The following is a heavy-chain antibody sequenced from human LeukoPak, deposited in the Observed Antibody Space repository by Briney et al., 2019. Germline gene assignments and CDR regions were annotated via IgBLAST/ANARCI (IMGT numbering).Heavy chain of an antibody. V-gene: IGHV1-18*04. D-gene: IGHD3-10*01. CDR1: GYTFTTYG. CDR2: ISAYNGNT. J-gene: IGHJ4*02. Sequence: ALVKVSCKASGYTFTTYGISWVRQAPGQGLEWMGWISAYNGNTNYAQKLQGRVTMTTDTSTSTAYMELRSQRSDDTAVYYCARPYGSGSYYNSPLDYWGQGTLVTVSS. CDR3: ARPYGSGSYYNSPLDY.